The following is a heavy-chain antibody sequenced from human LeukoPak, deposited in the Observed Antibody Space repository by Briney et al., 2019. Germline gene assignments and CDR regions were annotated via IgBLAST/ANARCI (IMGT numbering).Heavy chain of an antibody. CDR1: GFSLGDHG. J-gene: IGHJ6*03. D-gene: IGHD2-8*01. Sequence: GGSLRLSCAASGFSLGDHGMSWVRQVPGKGLEWVSGLNWNGHRTGYADSVKGRFTISRDNAKNSLYLQMNSLRDEDTALYYCARGGYCSNGVCSDYYMDVWGKGTTVTVSS. V-gene: IGHV3-20*04. CDR2: LNWNGHRT. CDR3: ARGGYCSNGVCSDYYMDV.